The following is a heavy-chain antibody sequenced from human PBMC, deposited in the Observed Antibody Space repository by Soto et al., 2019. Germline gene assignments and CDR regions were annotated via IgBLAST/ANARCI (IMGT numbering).Heavy chain of an antibody. CDR1: GFTFSSYA. V-gene: IGHV3-23*01. CDR2: ISGSGGST. Sequence: GGSLRLSCAASGFTFSSYAMSWVRQAPGKGLEWVSAISGSGGSTYYADSVKGRFTISRDNSKNTLYLQMNSLRAEDTAVYYCAKLGLNYYDSSGYNAYWGQGTLVTVSS. J-gene: IGHJ4*02. D-gene: IGHD3-22*01. CDR3: AKLGLNYYDSSGYNAY.